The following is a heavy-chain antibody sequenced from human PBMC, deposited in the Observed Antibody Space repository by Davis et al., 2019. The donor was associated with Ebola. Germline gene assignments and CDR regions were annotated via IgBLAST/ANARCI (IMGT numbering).Heavy chain of an antibody. CDR1: GGSFSGYY. CDR3: ARTIVGATTS. CDR2: IKQDGSEK. J-gene: IGHJ5*02. Sequence: LSLTCAVYGGSFSGYYWSWVRQAPGKGLEWVANIKQDGSEKYYVDSVKGRFTISRDNAKNSLYLQMNSLRAEDTAVYYCARTIVGATTSWGQGTLVTVSS. D-gene: IGHD1-26*01. V-gene: IGHV3-7*01.